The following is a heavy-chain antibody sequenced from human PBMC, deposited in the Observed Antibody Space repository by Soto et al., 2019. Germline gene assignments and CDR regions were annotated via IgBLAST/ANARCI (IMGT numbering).Heavy chain of an antibody. CDR1: GFTFSSYT. J-gene: IGHJ4*02. CDR3: AKGWGDY. D-gene: IGHD7-27*01. V-gene: IGHV3-23*01. CDR2: ISSSGGST. Sequence: EVQLLESGGGLVQPGGSLRLSCAASGFTFSSYTMSWVRQGRGKGLEWVSGISSSGGSTVYAESVKSRFTTSRDNFKNTLYLQRNCLRAEDRAVYYCAKGWGDYWGEGTPVTVSS.